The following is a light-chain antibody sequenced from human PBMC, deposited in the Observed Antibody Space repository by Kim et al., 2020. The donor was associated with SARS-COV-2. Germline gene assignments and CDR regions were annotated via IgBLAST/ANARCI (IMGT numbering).Light chain of an antibody. CDR2: KDS. CDR1: ALPKQY. Sequence: SYELTQPPSVSVSPGQTARITCSGDALPKQYAYWYQQKPGQAPVLVIYKDSERPSGIPERFSGSSSGTTVTLTISGVQAEDEADYYCQSADSSEGVFGGGTKVTVL. J-gene: IGLJ3*02. V-gene: IGLV3-25*03. CDR3: QSADSSEGV.